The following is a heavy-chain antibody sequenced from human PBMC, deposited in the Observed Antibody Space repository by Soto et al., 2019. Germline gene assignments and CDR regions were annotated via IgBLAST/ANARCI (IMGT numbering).Heavy chain of an antibody. Sequence: GGSLRLSCAASGFTFSSHSMNWVRQAPGKGLEWVSSISSSSNYIYYADSVKGRFTISRDNAKNLLYLQMNSLRAEDTAVYYCARDQMVVTAATYYYYGMDVWGQGT. CDR3: ARDQMVVTAATYYYYGMDV. V-gene: IGHV3-21*01. D-gene: IGHD2-2*01. J-gene: IGHJ6*02. CDR1: GFTFSSHS. CDR2: ISSSSNYI.